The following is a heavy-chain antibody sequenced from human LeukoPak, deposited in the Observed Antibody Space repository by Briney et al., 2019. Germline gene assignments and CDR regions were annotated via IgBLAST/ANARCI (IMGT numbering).Heavy chain of an antibody. CDR1: GFTFSSYA. V-gene: IGHV3-13*01. CDR2: IGTAGDT. D-gene: IGHD5-12*01. J-gene: IGHJ3*02. Sequence: PGGSLRLSCAASGFTFSSYAMSWVRQAPGKGLEWVSAIGTAGDTYYPGSVKGRFTISRENAKNSLYLQMNSLRAGDTAVYYCARSDSGYDYAFDIWGQGTMVTVSS. CDR3: ARSDSGYDYAFDI.